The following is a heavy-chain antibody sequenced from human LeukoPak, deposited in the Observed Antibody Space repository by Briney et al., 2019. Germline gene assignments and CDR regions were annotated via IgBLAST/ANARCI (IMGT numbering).Heavy chain of an antibody. Sequence: GGSLRLSCADSGFRFSDYSMNWVRQAPGKGLEWSSYIGIDSGNTNYADSVKGRFTISGDKAKNSLYLQMNSLRVEDTAVYYCARDYKYAFDNWGQGTLVTVSS. J-gene: IGHJ4*02. CDR1: GFRFSDYS. D-gene: IGHD5-24*01. V-gene: IGHV3-48*01. CDR3: ARDYKYAFDN. CDR2: IGIDSGNT.